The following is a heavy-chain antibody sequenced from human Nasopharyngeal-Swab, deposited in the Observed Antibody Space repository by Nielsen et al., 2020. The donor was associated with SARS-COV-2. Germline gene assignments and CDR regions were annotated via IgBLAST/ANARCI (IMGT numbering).Heavy chain of an antibody. J-gene: IGHJ6*02. Sequence: SETLSLTCTVSGGSISSYYWSWIRQPPGKGLEWIGYIYYSGSTNYNPSLKRRVTISVDTSKNQFSLKLSSVTAADTAVYYCARGTYGMDVWGQGTTVTVSS. CDR1: GGSISSYY. CDR3: ARGTYGMDV. V-gene: IGHV4-59*01. CDR2: IYYSGST.